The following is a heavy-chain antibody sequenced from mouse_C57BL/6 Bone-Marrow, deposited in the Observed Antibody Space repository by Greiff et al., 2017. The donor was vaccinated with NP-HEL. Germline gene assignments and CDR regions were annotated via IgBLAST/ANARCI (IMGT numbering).Heavy chain of an antibody. CDR3: AGSGGWDWFAY. Sequence: QVQLKQSGAELARPGASVKLSCKASGYTFTSYGISWVKQRTGQGLEWIGEIYPRSGNTYYNEKFKGKATLTADKSSSTAYMELRSLTSEDSAVYFCAGSGGWDWFAYWGQGTLVTVSA. CDR2: IYPRSGNT. CDR1: GYTFTSYG. V-gene: IGHV1-81*01. J-gene: IGHJ3*01. D-gene: IGHD3-3*01.